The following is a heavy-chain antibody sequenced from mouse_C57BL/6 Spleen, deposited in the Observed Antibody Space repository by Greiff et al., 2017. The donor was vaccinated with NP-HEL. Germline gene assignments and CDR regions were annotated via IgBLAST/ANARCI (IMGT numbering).Heavy chain of an antibody. CDR1: GYTFTSYW. D-gene: IGHD1-1*01. CDR3: ARFHGYYGSSYEGFAD. Sequence: QVQLQQPGAELVKPGASVKLSCKASGYTFTSYWMQWVKQRPGQGLEWIGEIDPSDSYTNYTQKFKGKATLTVDTSSSTAYMQRSSLTSEDSAVYYCARFHGYYGSSYEGFADWGQGTLVTVSA. V-gene: IGHV1-50*01. J-gene: IGHJ3*01. CDR2: IDPSDSYT.